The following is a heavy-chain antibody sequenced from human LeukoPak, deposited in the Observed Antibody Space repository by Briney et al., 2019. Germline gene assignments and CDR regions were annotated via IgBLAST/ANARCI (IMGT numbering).Heavy chain of an antibody. V-gene: IGHV4-4*07. CDR1: GGSTSDYY. Sequence: SETPSLTCTVSGGSTSDYYLSWIRQPAGKGLEWIGRIYTSGSTNYNPSLKSRITMSVDTSKNQFSLKLSSVTAADTAVYYCARDRDFWSGFFDYWGQGTLVTVSS. J-gene: IGHJ4*02. CDR3: ARDRDFWSGFFDY. D-gene: IGHD3-3*01. CDR2: IYTSGST.